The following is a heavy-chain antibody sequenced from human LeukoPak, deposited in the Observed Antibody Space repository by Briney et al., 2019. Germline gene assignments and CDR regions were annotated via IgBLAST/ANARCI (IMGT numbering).Heavy chain of an antibody. V-gene: IGHV4-59*12. CDR2: IYYSGST. CDR3: ARDQDVDDFDS. D-gene: IGHD2-15*01. Sequence: SETLSLTCSVSDDSITMYYWSWIRQPPGKGLEWIGYIYYSGSTNYNPSLKSRVTISADTSKNQLSLNLKSVTAADTAVYYCARDQDVDDFDSWGHGTLVTVSS. J-gene: IGHJ4*01. CDR1: DDSITMYY.